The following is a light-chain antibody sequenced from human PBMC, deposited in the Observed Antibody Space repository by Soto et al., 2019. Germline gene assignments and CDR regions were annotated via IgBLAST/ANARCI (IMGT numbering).Light chain of an antibody. CDR3: AQYNSWPST. Sequence: EIVMTQSPATLSVSPEERVTLSCRASQSVSSNLAWYQQKPGQAPRLLISGASTRATGSPPRFSGSGSGTEFTLTISSLLSEDFTPYHYAQYNSWPSTFSQSTKV. V-gene: IGKV3-15*01. CDR2: GAS. J-gene: IGKJ1*01. CDR1: QSVSSN.